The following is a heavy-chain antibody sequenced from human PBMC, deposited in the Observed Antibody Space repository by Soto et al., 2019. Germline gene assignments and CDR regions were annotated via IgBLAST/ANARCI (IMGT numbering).Heavy chain of an antibody. J-gene: IGHJ4*02. V-gene: IGHV1-18*01. Sequence: QVHLVQSGAEVKKPGASVKVSCKCSGYTFTSYGITWVRQAPGQGLEWMGWISAHNDNTDYAQKLQGRVTGNRDTSTSTAYMELRSLRSDDTAVYYCARGRYGDYWGQGALVTVSS. CDR1: GYTFTSYG. D-gene: IGHD1-1*01. CDR2: ISAHNDNT. CDR3: ARGRYGDY.